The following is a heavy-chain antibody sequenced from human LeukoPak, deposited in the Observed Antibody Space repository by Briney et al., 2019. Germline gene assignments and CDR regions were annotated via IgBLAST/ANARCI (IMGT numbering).Heavy chain of an antibody. Sequence: SVKVSCKASGGTFSSYAISWVRQAPGQGLEWMGRIIPIFGTANYAQKFQGRVTITTDESTSTAYMGLSSLRSEDTAVYYCASYYYDSSGSLDYWGQGTLVTVSS. CDR2: IIPIFGTA. V-gene: IGHV1-69*05. D-gene: IGHD3-22*01. J-gene: IGHJ4*02. CDR3: ASYYYDSSGSLDY. CDR1: GGTFSSYA.